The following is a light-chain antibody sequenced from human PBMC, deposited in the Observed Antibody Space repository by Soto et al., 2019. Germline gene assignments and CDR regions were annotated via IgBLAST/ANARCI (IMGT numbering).Light chain of an antibody. Sequence: QSALTQPPSASGSPGQSVTISCTGTSSDVGGYNYVSWYQQHPGKAPKLMIYEVSKRPSGVPDRFSGSKSGNTASPTVSGLQAEDEADYYCSSYAGSNNVFGGGTKVTV. J-gene: IGLJ2*01. CDR2: EVS. CDR3: SSYAGSNNV. CDR1: SSDVGGYNY. V-gene: IGLV2-8*01.